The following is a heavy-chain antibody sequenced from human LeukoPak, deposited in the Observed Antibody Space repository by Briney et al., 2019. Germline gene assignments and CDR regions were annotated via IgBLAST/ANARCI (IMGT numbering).Heavy chain of an antibody. CDR1: GGSISSHY. Sequence: SETLSLTCTVSGGSISSHYWSWIRQPPGKGLEWIGYIYYSGSTNYNPSLKSRVTISVDTSKNQFSLKLSSVTAADTAVYYCARGPILTGQSRLFDYWGQGTLVTVSS. CDR3: ARGPILTGQSRLFDY. J-gene: IGHJ4*02. V-gene: IGHV4-59*11. CDR2: IYYSGST. D-gene: IGHD3-9*01.